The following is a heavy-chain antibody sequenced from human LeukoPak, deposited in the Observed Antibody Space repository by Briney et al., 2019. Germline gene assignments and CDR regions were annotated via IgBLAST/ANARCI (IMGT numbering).Heavy chain of an antibody. V-gene: IGHV3-30*02. CDR3: AKVLPGGSFYSKQFDY. CDR2: TKYDGSEK. Sequence: GGSLRLSCAASGFPFSTYGMHWVRQAPDKGLEWVAYTKYDGSEKYYADSVNGRFTISRDNSKNTLYLQMNSLRAEDTAVYYCAKVLPGGSFYSKQFDYWGQGTLVTVSS. CDR1: GFPFSTYG. D-gene: IGHD2-21*01. J-gene: IGHJ4*02.